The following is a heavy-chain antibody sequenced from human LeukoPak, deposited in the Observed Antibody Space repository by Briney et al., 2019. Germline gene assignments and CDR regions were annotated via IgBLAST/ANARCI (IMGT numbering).Heavy chain of an antibody. CDR1: GGSISSYY. Sequence: SETLSLTCTVSGGSISSYYWSWIRQPAGKGLEWIGRIYTSGSTNYNPSLKSRVTMSVDTSKNQFSLKLGSVTAADTAVYYCARDPRKGSGSYYRYFDLWGRGTLVTVSS. V-gene: IGHV4-4*07. D-gene: IGHD1-26*01. CDR2: IYTSGST. J-gene: IGHJ2*01. CDR3: ARDPRKGSGSYYRYFDL.